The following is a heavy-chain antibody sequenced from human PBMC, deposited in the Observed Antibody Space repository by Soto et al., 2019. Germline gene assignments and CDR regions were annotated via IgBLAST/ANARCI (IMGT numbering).Heavy chain of an antibody. CDR1: GFTLSNYE. CDR3: ARVRAGEANGYYVMDV. V-gene: IGHV3-48*03. CDR2: ISTGSSTI. D-gene: IGHD1-26*01. Sequence: XVSLRLSFTASGFTLSNYEMHWVRQAPGKGLEWVSYISTGSSTIYYADSVKGRFTISRDNAENSLFLEMKSLRPEDTAVYYCARVRAGEANGYYVMDVWGQGTTVTVS. J-gene: IGHJ6*02.